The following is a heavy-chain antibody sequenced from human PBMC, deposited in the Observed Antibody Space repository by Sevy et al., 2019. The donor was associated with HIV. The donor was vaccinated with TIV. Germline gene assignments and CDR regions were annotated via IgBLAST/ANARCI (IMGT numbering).Heavy chain of an antibody. J-gene: IGHJ4*02. CDR1: GFTFSTYG. D-gene: IGHD2-15*01. CDR3: AEVGPHGSGGTCYHPLFDY. CDR2: LSYDGREK. Sequence: GGSLRLSCAASGFTFSTYGMHWVRQAPGKGLEWVAVLSYDGREKYYGNSVKGRFTISRDNSKNTLYLQMNSLRDEDTAVDYCAEVGPHGSGGTCYHPLFDYWGQGTLVTVSS. V-gene: IGHV3-30*18.